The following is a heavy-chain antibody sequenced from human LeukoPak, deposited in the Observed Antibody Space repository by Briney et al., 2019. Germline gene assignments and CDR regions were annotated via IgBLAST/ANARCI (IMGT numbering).Heavy chain of an antibody. CDR3: ARDIADSSGYALDY. Sequence: PSQTLSLTCTVSGGSISSGGYYWSWIRQPPGKGLEWIGSIYYSGSTYYNPSLKSRVTISVDTSKNQFSLKLSSVTAADTAVYYCARDIADSSGYALDYWGQGTLVTVSS. J-gene: IGHJ4*02. CDR2: IYYSGST. V-gene: IGHV4-39*07. D-gene: IGHD3-22*01. CDR1: GGSISSGGYY.